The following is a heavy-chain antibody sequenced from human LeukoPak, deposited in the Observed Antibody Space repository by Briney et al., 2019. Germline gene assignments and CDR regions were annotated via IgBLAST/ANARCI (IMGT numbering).Heavy chain of an antibody. Sequence: PTGRSLRLSCAASGFTFSSYWMHWVRQAPGKGLVWVSRINTDGSSTSYADSVKGRFTISRDNAKNTLYLQMNSLRAEDTAVYYCARESLTIFGEGGAFDIWGQGTMVTVSS. CDR3: ARESLTIFGEGGAFDI. D-gene: IGHD3-3*01. V-gene: IGHV3-74*01. J-gene: IGHJ3*02. CDR1: GFTFSSYW. CDR2: INTDGSST.